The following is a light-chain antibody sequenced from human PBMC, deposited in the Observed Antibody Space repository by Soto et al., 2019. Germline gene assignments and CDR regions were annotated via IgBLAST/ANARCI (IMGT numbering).Light chain of an antibody. J-gene: IGKJ2*01. V-gene: IGKV3-15*01. CDR2: GAS. Sequence: EIVMTQSPASLSVSPGDGVTLSCRASQSVASNVAWYQQKPGQGPRLLIHGASTRAVGVPARFSGSRSGTDFTLTISSLQSEDFAVYYCQQYHNWPPQYTFGQGTKLQIK. CDR1: QSVASN. CDR3: QQYHNWPPQYT.